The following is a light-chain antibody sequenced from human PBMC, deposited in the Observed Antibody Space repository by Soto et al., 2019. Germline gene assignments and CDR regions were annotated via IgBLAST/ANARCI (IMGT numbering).Light chain of an antibody. CDR3: QQYESYSPLT. Sequence: DIQMTQSPSILSASVGDRVTITCRASQSIRSWLAWYQQKPGKAPKLPIYDAYSLESGVPSRFSGRRSGTEFTLTIDGLQPEDFATYYGQQYESYSPLTFGGGTKVEIK. CDR1: QSIRSW. CDR2: DAY. V-gene: IGKV1-5*01. J-gene: IGKJ4*01.